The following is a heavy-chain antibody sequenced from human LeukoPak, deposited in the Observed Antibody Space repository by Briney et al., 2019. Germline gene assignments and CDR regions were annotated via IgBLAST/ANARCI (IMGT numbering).Heavy chain of an antibody. V-gene: IGHV1-3*04. J-gene: IGHJ1*01. CDR1: GYTFTNYG. CDR3: ARVPLHDASGHYYSH. CDR2: INTGNGNT. D-gene: IGHD3-22*01. Sequence: ASVKVSCKTSGYTFTNYGMHWVRQAPRQSLEWVGWINTGNGNTKSSQKFQDRVTLSRDTSASTAYMELNSLSSEDTAVYYCARVPLHDASGHYYSHWGQGTLVTVSS.